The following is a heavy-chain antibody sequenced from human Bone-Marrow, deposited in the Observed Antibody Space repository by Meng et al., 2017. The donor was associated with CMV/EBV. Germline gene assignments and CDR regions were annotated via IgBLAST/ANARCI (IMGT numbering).Heavy chain of an antibody. J-gene: IGHJ4*02. CDR3: ARVGHLAANFAY. CDR2: IWYDGSNK. D-gene: IGHD6-13*01. V-gene: IGHV3-33*01. Sequence: SCAASGFTFSSYGMHWVRQAPGKGLEWVAVIWYDGSNKYYADSVKGRFTISRDNAKNSLYLRMNSLRAEDTAVYYCARVGHLAANFAYWGQGTRVTGSS. CDR1: GFTFSSYG.